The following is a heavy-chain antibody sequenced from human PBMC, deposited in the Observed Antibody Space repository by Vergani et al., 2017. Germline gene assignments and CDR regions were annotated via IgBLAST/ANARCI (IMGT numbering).Heavy chain of an antibody. CDR2: IYYTGST. CDR1: GYSISTSNYY. V-gene: IGHV4-39*02. J-gene: IGHJ5*01. CDR3: ARFPNIVGENWFDS. Sequence: QLQLQQSGPGLVKPSETLSLTCTVSGYSISTSNYYWGWIRQPPGKGLEWIGNIYYTGSTYYNPSLKSRVTISVDASKDHFSLQLSSVTATDTAVYYCARFPNIVGENWFDSWGQGTLVTVS. D-gene: IGHD2/OR15-2a*01.